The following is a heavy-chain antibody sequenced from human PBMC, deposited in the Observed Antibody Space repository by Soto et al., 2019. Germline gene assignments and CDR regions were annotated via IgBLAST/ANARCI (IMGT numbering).Heavy chain of an antibody. CDR2: IWYDGSNK. D-gene: IGHD3-22*01. CDR3: ARGSYYDPPYYFDY. V-gene: IGHV3-33*01. Sequence: AGGSLRLSCAASGFTFSSYGMHWVRQAPGKGLEWVAVIWYDGSNKYYADSVKGRFTISRDNSKNALYLQMNSLRAEDTAVYYCARGSYYDPPYYFDYWGQGTLVTVSS. CDR1: GFTFSSYG. J-gene: IGHJ4*02.